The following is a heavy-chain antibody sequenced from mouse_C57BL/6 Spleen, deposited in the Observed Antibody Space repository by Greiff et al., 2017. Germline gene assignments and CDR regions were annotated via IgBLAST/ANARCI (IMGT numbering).Heavy chain of an antibody. CDR3: ARSPLYYDYDEGFAY. J-gene: IGHJ3*01. Sequence: VQLQQSGPELVKPGASVKMSCKASGYTFTDYNMHWVKQSHGKSLEWIGYINPNNGGTSYNQKFKGQATLTVNKSSSTAYMELRSLTSEDSAVYYCARSPLYYDYDEGFAYWGQGTLVTVSA. CDR1: GYTFTDYN. CDR2: INPNNGGT. D-gene: IGHD2-4*01. V-gene: IGHV1-22*01.